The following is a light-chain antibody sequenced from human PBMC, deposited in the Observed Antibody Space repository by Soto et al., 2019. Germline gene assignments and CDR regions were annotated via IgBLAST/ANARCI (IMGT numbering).Light chain of an antibody. J-gene: IGKJ3*01. V-gene: IGKV3D-15*01. Sequence: VMTQSPDTLSVSPGESATLSCRASQSVNSDVAWYQQKPGQAPRLLIYGASTRATYNPATFSGGESGTEVTLPISSRQSEDFAVYYCHQYNDWTPITFGPGAKVDVK. CDR1: QSVNSD. CDR3: HQYNDWTPIT. CDR2: GAS.